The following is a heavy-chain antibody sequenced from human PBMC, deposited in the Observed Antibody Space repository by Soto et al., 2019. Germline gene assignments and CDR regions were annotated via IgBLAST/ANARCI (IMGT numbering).Heavy chain of an antibody. Sequence: QITLKESGPTLVKPTQTLTLTCTFSGFSLSTSGVGVGWIRQPPGKALEWLALIFWNDNKRYSPSLKSRLTITKDTSKNQVVLTMTNMDPVDTVTYYCAHRPPLGGMATPRIWFDPWGQGTLVTVSS. D-gene: IGHD6-13*01. J-gene: IGHJ5*02. CDR3: AHRPPLGGMATPRIWFDP. CDR2: IFWNDNK. CDR1: GFSLSTSGVG. V-gene: IGHV2-5*01.